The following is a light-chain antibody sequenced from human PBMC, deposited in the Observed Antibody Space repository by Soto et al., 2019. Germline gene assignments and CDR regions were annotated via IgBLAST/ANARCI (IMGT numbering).Light chain of an antibody. CDR3: QQSYSNVLYT. CDR2: SAS. V-gene: IGKV1-39*01. CDR1: QSISTY. Sequence: DIQMTQSPSSLSASVGDRVTITCRASQSISTYLHWYQQKPGKAPRVLISSASTVQSGVPSRFSGSGSGTEFTLTISSLQPEDFATYYCQQSYSNVLYTFGQGTKVDIK. J-gene: IGKJ2*01.